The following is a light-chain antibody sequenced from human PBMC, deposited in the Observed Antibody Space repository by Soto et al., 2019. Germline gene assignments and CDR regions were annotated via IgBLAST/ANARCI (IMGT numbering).Light chain of an antibody. Sequence: QSVLTQPPSASGTPGQRVTISCSGSSSNIGAGYDVHWYQQFPGTAPKVLIYGSTNRPSGVPDRLSGSKSGTSASLAITGLQAEDEADYYCQSYDSSLSVVVFGGGTQLTVL. CDR3: QSYDSSLSVVV. CDR1: SSNIGAGYD. J-gene: IGLJ2*01. CDR2: GST. V-gene: IGLV1-40*01.